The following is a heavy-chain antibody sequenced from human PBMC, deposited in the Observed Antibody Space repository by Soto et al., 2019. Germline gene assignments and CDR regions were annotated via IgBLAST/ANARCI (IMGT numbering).Heavy chain of an antibody. V-gene: IGHV3-11*06. CDR1: GFTFSDYY. CDR3: ATITMMT. Sequence: VQLVESGGGLVKPGGSLRLSCAASGFTFSDYYMSWIRQAPGKGLEWLSYISGSSDNTNYADSVKGRFTISRDNAKKSLYLEMNSLSAEDTAVYYCATITMMTWGQGTLVTVSS. CDR2: ISGSSDNT. D-gene: IGHD3-22*01. J-gene: IGHJ5*02.